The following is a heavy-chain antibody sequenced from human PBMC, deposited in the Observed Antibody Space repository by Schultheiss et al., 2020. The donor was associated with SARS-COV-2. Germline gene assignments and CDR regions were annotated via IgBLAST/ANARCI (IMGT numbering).Heavy chain of an antibody. CDR1: GGSFSGYS. Sequence: GSLRLSCALYGGSFSGYSWTWIRQPPGKGLEWIGSLSYSGSTNYNPSLKSRVTISVDTSKNQFSLKLSSVTAADTAVYYCARGRSYDSSGYYSAAIDYWGQGTLVTVSS. CDR2: LSYSGST. J-gene: IGHJ4*02. CDR3: ARGRSYDSSGYYSAAIDY. V-gene: IGHV4-59*12. D-gene: IGHD3-22*01.